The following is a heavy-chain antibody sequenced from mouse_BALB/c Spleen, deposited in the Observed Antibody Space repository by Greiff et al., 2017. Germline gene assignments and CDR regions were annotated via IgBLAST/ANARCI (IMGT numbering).Heavy chain of an antibody. CDR3: ARSGFYYAMDY. D-gene: IGHD3-1*01. J-gene: IGHJ4*01. V-gene: IGHV1-7*01. CDR2: INPSTGYT. Sequence: VQLVESGAELAKPGASVKMSCKASGYTFTSYWMHWVKQRPGQGLEWIGYINPSTGYTEYNQKFKDKATLTADKSSSTAYMQLSSLTSEDSAVYYCARSGFYYAMDYWGQGTSVTVSA. CDR1: GYTFTSYW.